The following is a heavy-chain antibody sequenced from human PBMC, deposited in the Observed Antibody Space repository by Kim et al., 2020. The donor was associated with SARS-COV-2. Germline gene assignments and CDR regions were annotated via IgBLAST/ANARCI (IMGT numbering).Heavy chain of an antibody. CDR3: AKEEGSGFSSGWTYYYYGMDV. CDR2: ISYDGSNK. Sequence: GGSLRLSCAASGFTFSSYGMHWVCQAPGKGLEWAAVISYDGSNKYYADSVKGRFTISRDNSKNTLYLQMNSLRAEDTAVYYCAKEEGSGFSSGWTYYYYGMDVWGQGTTVTVSS. CDR1: GFTFSSYG. D-gene: IGHD6-19*01. J-gene: IGHJ6*02. V-gene: IGHV3-30*18.